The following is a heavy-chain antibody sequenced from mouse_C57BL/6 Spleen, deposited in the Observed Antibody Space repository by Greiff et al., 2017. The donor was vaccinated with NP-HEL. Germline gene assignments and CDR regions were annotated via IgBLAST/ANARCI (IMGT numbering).Heavy chain of an antibody. Sequence: QVQLQQSGAELVRPGASVTLSCKASGYTFTDYEMHWVKQTPVHGLEWIGAIDPETGGTAYNQKFKGKAILTADKSSSTAYMALRSLTSEDSAVYYCATVVATDFGYWGQGTTLTVSS. CDR1: GYTFTDYE. J-gene: IGHJ2*01. D-gene: IGHD1-1*01. V-gene: IGHV1-15*01. CDR3: ATVVATDFGY. CDR2: IDPETGGT.